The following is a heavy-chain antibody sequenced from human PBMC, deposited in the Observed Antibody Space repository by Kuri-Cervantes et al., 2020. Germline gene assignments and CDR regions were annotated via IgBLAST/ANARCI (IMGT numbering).Heavy chain of an antibody. Sequence: SETLSLTCGVSDGSFNGHYWSWIRQPPGKGLEWIAEINHSGNSKYKSSLRSRLTISADTSKKQFSLSLSSVTAADTAVYYCARLWEWEGGLAYFDYWGQGTLVTVSS. V-gene: IGHV4-34*01. CDR1: DGSFNGHY. CDR2: INHSGNS. D-gene: IGHD1-26*01. CDR3: ARLWEWEGGLAYFDY. J-gene: IGHJ4*02.